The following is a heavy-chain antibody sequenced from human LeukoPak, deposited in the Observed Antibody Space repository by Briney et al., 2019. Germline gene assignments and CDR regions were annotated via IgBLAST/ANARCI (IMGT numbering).Heavy chain of an antibody. D-gene: IGHD1-14*01. V-gene: IGHV3-7*01. J-gene: IGHJ4*02. CDR1: GFTFSGHW. CDR3: TRDRSRAEDD. Sequence: GGPLRLSCAASGFTFSGHWMSWVRQAPGKGLEWVANINQGGSDKYYVDSVKGRFTISRDNANNLLYLQMNSLRGEDTAVYYCTRDRSRAEDDWGQGTLVTVSS. CDR2: INQGGSDK.